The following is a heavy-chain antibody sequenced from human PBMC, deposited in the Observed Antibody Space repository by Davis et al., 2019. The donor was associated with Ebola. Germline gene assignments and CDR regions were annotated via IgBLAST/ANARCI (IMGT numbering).Heavy chain of an antibody. D-gene: IGHD5-18*01. J-gene: IGHJ3*02. Sequence: GESLKISCAASGFTFSGSAMHWVRQAPGKGLEWVSYISSGSSTIYYADSVKGRFTISRDNAKNSLYLQMNSLRDEDTAVYYCARDPDTAMASDAFDIWGQGTMVTVSS. CDR1: GFTFSGSA. V-gene: IGHV3-48*02. CDR2: ISSGSSTI. CDR3: ARDPDTAMASDAFDI.